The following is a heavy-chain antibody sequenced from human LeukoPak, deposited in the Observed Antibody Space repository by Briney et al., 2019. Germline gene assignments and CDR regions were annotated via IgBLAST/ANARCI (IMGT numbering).Heavy chain of an antibody. CDR2: ISAYNGNT. D-gene: IGHD3-22*01. V-gene: IGHV1-18*01. CDR1: GGTFTSYA. J-gene: IGHJ4*02. Sequence: ASVKLSCKASGGTFTSYAISWVRQAPGQGLEWKGWISAYNGNTNYAQKLQGRVTMTTDTSTSTAYMELRSLRSDDTAVYYCARGLPTYYYDSSGYYYGFDYWGQGTLATVSS. CDR3: ARGLPTYYYDSSGYYYGFDY.